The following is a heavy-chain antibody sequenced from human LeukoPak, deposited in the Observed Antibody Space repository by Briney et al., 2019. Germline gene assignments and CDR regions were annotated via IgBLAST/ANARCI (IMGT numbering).Heavy chain of an antibody. V-gene: IGHV4-59*01. CDR1: GGSISGYH. J-gene: IGHJ4*02. Sequence: SETLSLTCTVSGGSISGYHWSWIRQPPGKGLEWIGYIYYSGSTNYNPSLKSRVTISVDTSKNQFSLKLSSVTAADTAVYYCARALFDDYSNYGGFDYWGQGTLVTVSS. D-gene: IGHD4-11*01. CDR2: IYYSGST. CDR3: ARALFDDYSNYGGFDY.